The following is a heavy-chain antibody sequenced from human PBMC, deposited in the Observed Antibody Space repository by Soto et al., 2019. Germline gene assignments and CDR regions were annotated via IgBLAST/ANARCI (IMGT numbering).Heavy chain of an antibody. D-gene: IGHD1-26*01. CDR1: GSTITCAC. Sequence: APVKVSCTAPGSTITCACTQWVRKAPRRRLEWMGIINPSGGGTSYAQKFQGRVTMTRDTSTSTVYMELSSLRSEDTAVYYCAIDSIVGATAPNHYFFDYWVQANMVT. J-gene: IGHJ4*02. V-gene: IGHV1-46*01. CDR2: INPSGGGT. CDR3: AIDSIVGATAPNHYFFDY.